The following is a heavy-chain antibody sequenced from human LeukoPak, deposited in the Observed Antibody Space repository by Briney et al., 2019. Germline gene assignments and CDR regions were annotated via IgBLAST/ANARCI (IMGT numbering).Heavy chain of an antibody. J-gene: IGHJ4*02. CDR1: GFTFSSYG. V-gene: IGHV3-30*18. CDR3: AKDRRSGYQLPGDY. D-gene: IGHD2-2*01. CDR2: ISYDGSNK. Sequence: PGGSLRLSCAASGFTFSSYGMHWVRQAPGKGLEWVAVISYDGSNKYYADSVKGRFTISRDNSKNTLYLQMNSLRAEDTAVYYCAKDRRSGYQLPGDYWGQGTLVTVSS.